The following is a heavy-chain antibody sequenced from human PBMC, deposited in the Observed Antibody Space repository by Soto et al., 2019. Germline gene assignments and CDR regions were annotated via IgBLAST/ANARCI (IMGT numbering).Heavy chain of an antibody. CDR2: ISPDGGNK. V-gene: IGHV3-7*03. D-gene: IGHD5-12*01. J-gene: IGHJ6*02. Sequence: GGSLRLSCAVSGFTFSNYAMTWVRQAPGKGLEWVAVISPDGGNKYYVGSVKGRFAISRDNAKNSLFLQMNSLRAEDTAVYYCASVPGSPGYHGLDVWGQGTTVTVSS. CDR3: ASVPGSPGYHGLDV. CDR1: GFTFSNYA.